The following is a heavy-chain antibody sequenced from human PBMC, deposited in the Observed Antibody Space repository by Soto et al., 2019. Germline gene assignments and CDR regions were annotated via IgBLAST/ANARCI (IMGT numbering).Heavy chain of an antibody. CDR1: GGTFSSYR. V-gene: IGHV1-69*13. J-gene: IGHJ4*02. D-gene: IGHD6-13*01. CDR3: VRDSGAKLSSS. Sequence: SVKVSCKASGGTFSSYRINWVRQAPGQGLEWVGRIVPIYRTADYAQKFQGRVTITADESARTSYMELRSLKSQDTAVYYCVRDSGAKLSSSWGQGTLVTVSS. CDR2: IVPIYRTA.